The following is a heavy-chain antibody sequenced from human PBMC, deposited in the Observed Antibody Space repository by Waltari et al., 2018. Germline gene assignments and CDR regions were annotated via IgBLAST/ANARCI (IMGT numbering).Heavy chain of an antibody. CDR2: MNTKGGNT. V-gene: IGHV1-8*01. CDR3: ARGDYGDYLN. D-gene: IGHD4-17*01. Sequence: GRQATGQRLEWMGWMNTKGGNTGYAHKSQGRVTRTRNTSLSTAYMELSSLRSEDTGVYYCARGDYGDYLNWRQGVMVTVSS. J-gene: IGHJ4*02.